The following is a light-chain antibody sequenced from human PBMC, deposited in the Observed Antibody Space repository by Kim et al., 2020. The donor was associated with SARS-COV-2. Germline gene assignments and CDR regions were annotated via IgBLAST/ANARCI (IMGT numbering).Light chain of an antibody. V-gene: IGKV3-20*01. CDR2: GAS. Sequence: LSPGERAPLSCRASQSVTSSYLAWYQQKPGQAPRLLIYGASSRATGIPDRFSGSGSGTDFTLTISRLEPEDFAVYYCQQYGSSPGTFGRGTKVEI. CDR1: QSVTSSY. J-gene: IGKJ2*01. CDR3: QQYGSSPGT.